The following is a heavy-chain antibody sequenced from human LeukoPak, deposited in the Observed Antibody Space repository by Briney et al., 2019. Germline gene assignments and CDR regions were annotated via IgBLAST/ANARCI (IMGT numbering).Heavy chain of an antibody. D-gene: IGHD3-16*01. CDR1: GFTFSSYG. CDR3: ARDRGRRYDYVWGSPLGY. Sequence: GRSLRLSCAASGFTFSSYGMHWVRQAPGKGLEWVADIWHDGSNKYYADSVKGRFTIFRDNSKNTLYLQMNSLRAEDTAVYYCARDRGRRYDYVWGSPLGYWGQGTLVTVSS. V-gene: IGHV3-33*01. CDR2: IWHDGSNK. J-gene: IGHJ4*02.